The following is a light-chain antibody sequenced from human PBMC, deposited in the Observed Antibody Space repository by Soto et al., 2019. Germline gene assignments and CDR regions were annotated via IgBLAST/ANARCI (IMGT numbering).Light chain of an antibody. CDR2: ANT. V-gene: IGLV1-40*01. CDR3: QSYDSRLSEYV. Sequence: QSVLTQPPSLSGAPGQRVTISCTGSSSNIGEGFDVHWYQQVPGTAPRLLINANTNRPSGVPDRFSGSKSGTSASLAITGLQPEDEADYFCQSYDSRLSEYVFGSGTKVTVL. CDR1: SSNIGEGFD. J-gene: IGLJ1*01.